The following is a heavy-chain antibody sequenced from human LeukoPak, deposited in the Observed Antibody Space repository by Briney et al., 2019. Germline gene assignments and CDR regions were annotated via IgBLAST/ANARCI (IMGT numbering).Heavy chain of an antibody. CDR2: IHYTGGT. CDR1: GGSISGDY. J-gene: IGHJ4*02. V-gene: IGHV4-59*01. D-gene: IGHD2-21*01. Sequence: SETLSLTCTVSGGSISGDYWSWIRQPPGKGLYWVGYIHYTGGTNYNPSLKSRVTISVDTSKNQFSLKLSAVTAADTAVYYCARLQGDSTAIFDFWGREPWSPSPQ. CDR3: ARLQGDSTAIFDF.